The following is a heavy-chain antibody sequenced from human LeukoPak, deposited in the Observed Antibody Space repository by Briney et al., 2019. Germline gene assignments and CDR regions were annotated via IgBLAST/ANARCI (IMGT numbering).Heavy chain of an antibody. D-gene: IGHD6-19*01. V-gene: IGHV3-23*01. J-gene: IGHJ5*02. Sequence: GGSLRLSCAASGFTFSNYSMNWVRQAPGKGLEWVSAISGSGGSTYYADSVKGRFTISRDNSKNTLYLQMNSLRAEDTAVYYCAKGGSSGWRGNWFDPWGQGTLVTVSS. CDR2: ISGSGGST. CDR3: AKGGSSGWRGNWFDP. CDR1: GFTFSNYS.